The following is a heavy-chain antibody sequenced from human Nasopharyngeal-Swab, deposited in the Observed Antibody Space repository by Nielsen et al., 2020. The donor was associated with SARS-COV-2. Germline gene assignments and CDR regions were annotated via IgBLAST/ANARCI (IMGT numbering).Heavy chain of an antibody. CDR3: AITTPYSSSAGPWFDP. J-gene: IGHJ5*02. CDR1: GYTLTELS. CDR2: FDPEDGET. V-gene: IGHV1-24*01. Sequence: ASVTVSCKVSGYTLTELSMHWVRQAPGKGLEWMGGFDPEDGETIYAQKFQGSVTMTEDTSTDTAYMELSSLRSEDTAVYYCAITTPYSSSAGPWFDPWGQGTLVTVSS. D-gene: IGHD6-6*01.